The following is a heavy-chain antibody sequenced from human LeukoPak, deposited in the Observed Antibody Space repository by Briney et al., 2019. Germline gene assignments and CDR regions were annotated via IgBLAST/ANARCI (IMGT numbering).Heavy chain of an antibody. CDR1: GGSISSYF. CDR2: IYHSGST. V-gene: IGHV4-59*01. CDR3: ARTTMVRGTYYMDV. Sequence: SETLSLTCSVSGGSISSYFWSWIRQPPGKGLEWIGYIYHSGSTKYNPSLKSRVTLSIDTSKNQFSLKLSSVTAADTAVYYCARTTMVRGTYYMDVWGKGTTVIISS. D-gene: IGHD3-10*01. J-gene: IGHJ6*03.